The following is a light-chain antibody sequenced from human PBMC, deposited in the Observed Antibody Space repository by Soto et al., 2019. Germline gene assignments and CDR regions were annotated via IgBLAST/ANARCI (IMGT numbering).Light chain of an antibody. Sequence: DIVMTQSPDSLAVSLGERATINCKSSQSVLYSSNNKNYLAWYKQKPGQPPKXXIYWASTRESGVPDRFSGSGSGTDFTLTISSLQAEDVEVYYCQQYYSTPQAFGQGTKVDIK. V-gene: IGKV4-1*01. J-gene: IGKJ1*01. CDR1: QSVLYSSNNKNY. CDR2: WAS. CDR3: QQYYSTPQA.